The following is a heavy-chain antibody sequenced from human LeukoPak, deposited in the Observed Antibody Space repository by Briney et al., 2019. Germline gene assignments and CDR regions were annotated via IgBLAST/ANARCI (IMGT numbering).Heavy chain of an antibody. CDR1: GGSFSGYY. J-gene: IGHJ6*03. CDR2: INHSGST. V-gene: IGHV4-34*01. Sequence: ASETLSLTCAVYGGSFSGYYWSWIRQPPGKGLEWIGEINHSGSTNYNPSLKSRVTISVDTSKNQFSLKLSSVTAADTAVYYCARGRLKDYDFWSGYYTPTYHYYYMDVWGKGTTVTVSS. D-gene: IGHD3-3*01. CDR3: ARGRLKDYDFWSGYYTPTYHYYYMDV.